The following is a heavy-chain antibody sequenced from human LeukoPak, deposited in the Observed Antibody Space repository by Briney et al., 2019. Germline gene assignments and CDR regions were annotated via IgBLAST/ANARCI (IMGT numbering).Heavy chain of an antibody. CDR1: GFTVSSNY. CDR3: AKDIGGGTLSLHRSPVLDV. D-gene: IGHD4-23*01. CDR2: IYSGGST. J-gene: IGHJ6*04. V-gene: IGHV3-53*05. Sequence: GGSLRLSCAASGFTVSSNYMSWVRQAPGKGLEWVSVIYSGGSTYYADSVKGRFTISRDNSKNTLYLQMNSLRAEDTALYYCAKDIGGGTLSLHRSPVLDVWGKGTTVTISS.